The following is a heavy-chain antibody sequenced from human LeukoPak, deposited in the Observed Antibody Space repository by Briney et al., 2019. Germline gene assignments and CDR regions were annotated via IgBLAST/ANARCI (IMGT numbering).Heavy chain of an antibody. D-gene: IGHD1-26*01. CDR3: ASIYSGSYFFDY. J-gene: IGHJ4*02. V-gene: IGHV4-59*01. CDR1: GGSTSSYY. Sequence: PSETLSLTCTVSGGSTSSYYWSWIRQPPGKGLEWIGYIYYSGSTNYNPSLKSRVTISVDTSKNQFSLKLSSVTAADTAVYYCASIYSGSYFFDYWGQGTLVTVSS. CDR2: IYYSGST.